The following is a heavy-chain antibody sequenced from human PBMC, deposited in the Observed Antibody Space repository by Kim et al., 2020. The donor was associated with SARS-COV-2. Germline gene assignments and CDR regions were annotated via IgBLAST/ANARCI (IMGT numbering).Heavy chain of an antibody. CDR3: ARRLLRGTVLFYYYYGMDV. CDR1: GGSFSGYY. V-gene: IGHV4-34*01. D-gene: IGHD1-1*01. J-gene: IGHJ6*02. Sequence: SETLSLTCAVYGGSFSGYYWSWIRQPPGKGLEWIGEINHSGSTNYNPSLKSRVTISVDTSKNQFSLKLSSVTAADTAVYYCARRLLRGTVLFYYYYGMDVWGQGTTVTVSS. CDR2: INHSGST.